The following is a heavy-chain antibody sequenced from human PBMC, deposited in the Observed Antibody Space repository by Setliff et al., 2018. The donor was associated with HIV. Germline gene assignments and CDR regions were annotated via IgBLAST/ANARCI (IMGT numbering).Heavy chain of an antibody. CDR1: GFTFSDYY. V-gene: IGHV3-23*01. CDR2: ISGGGDST. J-gene: IGHJ3*02. CDR3: ANGYSYGYDAFDI. Sequence: PGGSLRLSCAASGFTFSDYYMNWVPQAPGKGLEWVSVISGGGDSTYYADSVKGRFTISRDNSKNTLYLQMNSLRAEDTAVYYCANGYSYGYDAFDIWGQGTMVTVSS. D-gene: IGHD5-18*01.